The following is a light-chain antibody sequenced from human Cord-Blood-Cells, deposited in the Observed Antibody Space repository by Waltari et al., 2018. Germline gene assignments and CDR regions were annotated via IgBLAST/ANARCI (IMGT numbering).Light chain of an antibody. V-gene: IGLV2-14*01. CDR3: SSYTSSSTVV. CDR2: EVS. CDR1: SSDVGGYNY. J-gene: IGLJ2*01. Sequence: QSALTQPASVSGSPGESITISSPGTSSDVGGYNYVSWYQLHPVKAPKLMIYEVSNRPPGVSNRFSGSKSGNTASLTISGLQAEDEADYYCSSYTSSSTVVFGGGTKLTVL.